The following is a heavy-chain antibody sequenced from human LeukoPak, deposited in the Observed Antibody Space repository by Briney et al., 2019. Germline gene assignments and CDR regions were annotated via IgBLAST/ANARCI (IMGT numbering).Heavy chain of an antibody. CDR1: GFTFSSYT. CDR3: ARDRRTMTTCDY. CDR2: ISSSSSYI. J-gene: IGHJ4*02. Sequence: GGSLRLSCAASGFTFSSYTMNSVRQAPGKGLEWVSSISSSSSYIYYADSVKGRFTISRDNAKNSLYLQMNSLRAEDTAVYYCARDRRTMTTCDYWGQGSLVTVSS. V-gene: IGHV3-21*01. D-gene: IGHD4-17*01.